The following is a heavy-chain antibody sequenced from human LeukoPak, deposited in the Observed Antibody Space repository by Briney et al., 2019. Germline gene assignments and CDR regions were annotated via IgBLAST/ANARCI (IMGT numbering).Heavy chain of an antibody. CDR2: ISYDGSNK. CDR3: ATESYGDSAGWFDP. D-gene: IGHD4-17*01. J-gene: IGHJ5*02. CDR1: GFTFSSYG. Sequence: PGGSLRLSCAASGFTFSSYGLHWVRQAPGKGLEWVAVISYDGSNKYYADSVKGRFTIFRDNSKNKLYLQMNSLTAKDPAVYYCATESYGDSAGWFDPWGQGTLVTVSS. V-gene: IGHV3-30*03.